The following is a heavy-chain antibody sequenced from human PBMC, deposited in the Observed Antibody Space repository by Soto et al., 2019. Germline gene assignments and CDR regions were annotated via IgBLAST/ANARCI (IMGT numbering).Heavy chain of an antibody. J-gene: IGHJ6*02. CDR2: INPKFGDT. Sequence: QVQLVQSGAEVKEPGDSVRVSCEASGYTFTAYHIHWVRQAPGQGLEWMGWINPKFGDTTYAQDFQGRVSMTRDMSISTVYMESGRLTSDNTAIYYCARNMAYYYGRGSGNGHGDWGQGTKVTV. CDR3: ARNMAYYYGRGSGNGHGD. CDR1: GYTFTAYH. D-gene: IGHD3-10*02. V-gene: IGHV1-2*02.